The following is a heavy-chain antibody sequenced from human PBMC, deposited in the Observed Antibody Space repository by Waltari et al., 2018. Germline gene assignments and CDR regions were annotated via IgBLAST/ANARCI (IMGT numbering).Heavy chain of an antibody. D-gene: IGHD6-6*01. CDR1: GYTFPGYY. Sequence: QVQLVQSGAEVQKPGASVKVSCKASGYTFPGYYIHWVRQAPGQGLEWMGWIHPNSGDTKYVQKFQGRVTMTRDTSISTAYMELSRLTSDDTAVYFCARDRSRSSSGSFEYWGQGTLVTVSS. V-gene: IGHV1-2*02. CDR2: IHPNSGDT. J-gene: IGHJ4*02. CDR3: ARDRSRSSSGSFEY.